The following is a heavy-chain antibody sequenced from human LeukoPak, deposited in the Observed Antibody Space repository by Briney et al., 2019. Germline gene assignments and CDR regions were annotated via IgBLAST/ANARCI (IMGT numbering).Heavy chain of an antibody. CDR1: GGSISSSSYY. Sequence: KPSETLSLTCTVSGGSISSSSYYWGWIRQPPGKGLGWIGSIYYSGSTYYNPSLKSRVTISVDTSKNQFSLKLSSVTAADTAVYYCAGRPYYYGSGSYYIDYWGQGTLVTVSS. CDR3: AGRPYYYGSGSYYIDY. D-gene: IGHD3-10*01. J-gene: IGHJ4*02. CDR2: IYYSGST. V-gene: IGHV4-39*07.